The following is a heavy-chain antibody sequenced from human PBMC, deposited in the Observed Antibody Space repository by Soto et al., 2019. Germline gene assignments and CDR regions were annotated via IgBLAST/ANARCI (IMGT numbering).Heavy chain of an antibody. Sequence: VQLVPSGAEVKKPGSSVKVSCKASGGTFSNYPFIWVRQAPGQGLDWMGGIIPIFGTTDYGQRFQGRVRITANESTNTAYMELSSLRSDDTAVYYCARGLYCGGGCYSHFDFWGQGTLVTVSP. D-gene: IGHD2-21*02. CDR3: ARGLYCGGGCYSHFDF. V-gene: IGHV1-69*01. J-gene: IGHJ4*02. CDR2: IIPIFGTT. CDR1: GGTFSNYP.